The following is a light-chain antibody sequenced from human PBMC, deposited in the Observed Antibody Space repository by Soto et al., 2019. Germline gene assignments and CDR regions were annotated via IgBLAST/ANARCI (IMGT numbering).Light chain of an antibody. CDR3: QQYTTYPLT. J-gene: IGKJ2*01. CDR1: QSISSY. CDR2: KAT. V-gene: IGKV1-5*03. Sequence: DIQMTQSPSSLSASVGDRVTITCRASQSISSYLNWYQQKPGKAPTFLIYKATNLESGVPSRFSGSGSGTEFTLTISSLQPDDFATYYCQQYTTYPLTFGQGTQLEIK.